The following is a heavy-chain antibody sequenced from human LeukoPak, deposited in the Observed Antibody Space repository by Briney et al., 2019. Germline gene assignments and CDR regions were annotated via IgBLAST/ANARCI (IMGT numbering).Heavy chain of an antibody. CDR1: GYTFTGYY. D-gene: IGHD1-26*01. J-gene: IGHJ4*02. V-gene: IGHV1-2*02. CDR2: INPNSGGT. Sequence: ASVKVSCKASGYTFTGYYMHWVRQAPGQGLEWMGWINPNSGGTNHAQNFQGRVTMTRDTSISTAYMELSSLRSDDTAVYYCARDPAATYSGPYYFDYWGQGTLVTVSS. CDR3: ARDPAATYSGPYYFDY.